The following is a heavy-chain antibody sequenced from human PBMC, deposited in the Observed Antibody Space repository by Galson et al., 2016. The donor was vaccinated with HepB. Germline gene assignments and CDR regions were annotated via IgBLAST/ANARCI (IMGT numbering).Heavy chain of an antibody. D-gene: IGHD2-8*01. V-gene: IGHV3-9*01. CDR2: IGWNSGNI. CDR1: GFTFKDYA. J-gene: IGHJ6*04. CDR3: ARGRGVDCTDGACYRYYYYGMDV. Sequence: SLRLSCAASGFTFKDYAMHWVRQAPGKGLEWVSGIGWNSGNIGYADSVKGRFTVSRDNAKNSLYLQMNSLRAEDTAVYFCARGRGVDCTDGACYRYYYYGMDVWGKGTTVTVSS.